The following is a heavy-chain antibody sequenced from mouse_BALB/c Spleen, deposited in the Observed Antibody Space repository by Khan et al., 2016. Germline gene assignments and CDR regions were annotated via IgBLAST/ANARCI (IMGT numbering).Heavy chain of an antibody. CDR2: IWAGGST. J-gene: IGHJ3*01. V-gene: IGHV2-9*02. CDR1: GFSLTNSG. CDR3: ASDDQDFDACFAS. Sequence: VQLQESGPGLVAPSQSLSITCTVSGFSLTNSGVHWVRQPPRKGLDWLGVIWAGGSTDYNSALMSRLSITRDTTQNQVCLKMNSLQTDDTSIYYFASDDQDFDACFASWGQGPLVTVSA.